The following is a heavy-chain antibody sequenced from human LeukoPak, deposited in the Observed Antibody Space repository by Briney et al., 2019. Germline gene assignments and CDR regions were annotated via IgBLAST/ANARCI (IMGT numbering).Heavy chain of an antibody. Sequence: SETLSLTCTVSGGSISSQYWSWIRQPPGKGLEWIGYSYYTGSTNYNPSLKSRVTISVDTSKNQFSLKLSSVTAADTAVYYCARLERRQEAFDIWGQGTMVTVSS. J-gene: IGHJ3*02. D-gene: IGHD1-1*01. CDR3: ARLERRQEAFDI. CDR1: GGSISSQY. CDR2: SYYTGST. V-gene: IGHV4-59*08.